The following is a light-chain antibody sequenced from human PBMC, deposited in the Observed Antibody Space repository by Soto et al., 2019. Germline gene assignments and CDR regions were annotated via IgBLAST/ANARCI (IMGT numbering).Light chain of an antibody. CDR1: QSISSY. CDR3: QQSYSSPPT. V-gene: IGKV1-39*01. Sequence: DLQMTQSPSSLSASVGDRVTITCRASQSISSYLNWYQQKPGKAPKLLIYAASSLQSGVPSRFSGSGSGTDFTLTISSLQPEDFATYYCQQSYSSPPTFGQGTKAEIK. J-gene: IGKJ1*01. CDR2: AAS.